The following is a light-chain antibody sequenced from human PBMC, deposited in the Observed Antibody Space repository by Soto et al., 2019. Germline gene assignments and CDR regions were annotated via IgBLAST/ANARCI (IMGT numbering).Light chain of an antibody. Sequence: QSALTQPASVSGSPGQSITISCTATSSDVGAYNYVSWYQQHPGKVPKLIIYDVINRPSGVSSRFSGSKSVNTASLTISGLQAEDEADYYCTSYTSSVTLVFGGGTKLTVL. CDR1: SSDVGAYNY. V-gene: IGLV2-14*01. CDR2: DVI. CDR3: TSYTSSVTLV. J-gene: IGLJ3*02.